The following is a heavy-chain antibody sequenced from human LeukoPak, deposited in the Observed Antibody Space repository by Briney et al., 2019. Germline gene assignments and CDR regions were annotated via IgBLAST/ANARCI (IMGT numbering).Heavy chain of an antibody. Sequence: PGRSLRLSCAASGFTFSSYAMHWVRQAPGKGLEWVVVISYDGSNKYYADSVKGRFTISRDNSKNTLYLQMNSLRAEDTAVYYCARGSGWYRYGIDYWGQGTLVTVSS. CDR3: ARGSGWYRYGIDY. V-gene: IGHV3-30*04. J-gene: IGHJ4*02. D-gene: IGHD6-19*01. CDR1: GFTFSSYA. CDR2: ISYDGSNK.